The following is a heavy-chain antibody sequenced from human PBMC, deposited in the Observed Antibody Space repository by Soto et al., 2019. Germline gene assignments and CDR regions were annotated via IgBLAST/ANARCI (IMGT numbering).Heavy chain of an antibody. CDR1: GYTFTGYY. CDR3: ARDGTVKGPQKSPPVNWYFDL. J-gene: IGHJ2*01. CDR2: INPNSGGT. Sequence: QVQLVQSGAEVKKPGASVKVSCKASGYTFTGYYMHWVRQAPGQGLEWMGWINPNSGGTNYAQKFQGWVTMTRDTSISTAYMELSRLRSDDTAVYYCARDGTVKGPQKSPPVNWYFDLWGRGTLVTVSS. V-gene: IGHV1-2*04. D-gene: IGHD4-17*01.